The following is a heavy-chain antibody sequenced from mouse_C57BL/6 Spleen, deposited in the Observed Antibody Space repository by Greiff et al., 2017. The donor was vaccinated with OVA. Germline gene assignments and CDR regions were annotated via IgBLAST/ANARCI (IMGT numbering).Heavy chain of an antibody. CDR1: GYTFTSYW. J-gene: IGHJ1*03. CDR2: IHPNSGST. Sequence: QVQLQQPGAELVKPGASVKLSCKASGYTFTSYWMHWVKQRPGQGLEWIGMIHPNSGSTNYNEKFKSKATLTVDKSSSTAYMQLSSLTSEDSAVEYCARITTVVDWYFDVWGTGTTVTVSS. D-gene: IGHD1-1*01. V-gene: IGHV1-64*01. CDR3: ARITTVVDWYFDV.